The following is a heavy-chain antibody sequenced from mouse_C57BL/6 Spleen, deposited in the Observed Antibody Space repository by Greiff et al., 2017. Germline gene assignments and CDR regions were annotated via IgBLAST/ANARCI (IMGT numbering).Heavy chain of an antibody. J-gene: IGHJ4*01. V-gene: IGHV1-52*01. D-gene: IGHD4-1*01. Sequence: VQLQQPGAELVRPGSSVKLSCKASGYTFTSSWLHWVKQRPIQGLEWIGNIDPSDSETHYTQKFKDEDTLTVDKSSSTAYMQHSSLTYEDTAVYDCASGELGQARDDWGQGTSVTVSS. CDR2: IDPSDSET. CDR1: GYTFTSSW. CDR3: ASGELGQARDD.